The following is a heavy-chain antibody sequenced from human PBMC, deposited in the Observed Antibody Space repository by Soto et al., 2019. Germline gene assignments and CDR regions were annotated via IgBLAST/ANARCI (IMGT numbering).Heavy chain of an antibody. V-gene: IGHV4-39*02. CDR1: GGSISSSTYY. D-gene: IGHD5-12*01. J-gene: IGHJ4*02. CDR2: IYYSGAT. CDR3: APVGIGTTTVDY. Sequence: QLQLRESGPGLVQPSETLSLTCLVSGGSISSSTYYWGWIRQPPGKGLEWIGSIYYSGATYYNPSLRSRITICMDRSKNHFSLKLTSVTAADTAIYYCAPVGIGTTTVDYWGQGTLVTVSS.